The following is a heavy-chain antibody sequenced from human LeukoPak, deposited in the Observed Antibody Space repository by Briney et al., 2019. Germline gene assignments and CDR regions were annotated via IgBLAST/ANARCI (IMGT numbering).Heavy chain of an antibody. J-gene: IGHJ5*02. V-gene: IGHV6-1*01. CDR1: GDSVSSNSVT. CDR3: ARRLTQYDCFDP. CDR2: TYYRSTWYN. D-gene: IGHD2-2*01. Sequence: SQTLSLTCAISGDSVSSNSVTWNWIRHSPSRGLEWLGRTYYRSTWYNDYAVSVRGRITVNPDTSKNQFSLHLNSMTPEDTAVYYCARRLTQYDCFDPWGQGILVTVSS.